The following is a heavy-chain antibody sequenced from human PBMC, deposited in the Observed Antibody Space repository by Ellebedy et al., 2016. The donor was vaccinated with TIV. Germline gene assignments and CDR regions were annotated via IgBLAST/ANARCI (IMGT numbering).Heavy chain of an antibody. CDR1: GFVFSSYT. D-gene: IGHD1-1*01. CDR2: ISDTSI. Sequence: PGGSLRLSCAASGFVFSSYTMNWVRQAPGKGLEWVSFISDTSIYYADSVKGRFTISRDDSKNTLYLQMNSLREGDTAVYYCAKRYRSYFDYWGQGTLVTVSS. V-gene: IGHV3-NL1*01. CDR3: AKRYRSYFDY. J-gene: IGHJ4*02.